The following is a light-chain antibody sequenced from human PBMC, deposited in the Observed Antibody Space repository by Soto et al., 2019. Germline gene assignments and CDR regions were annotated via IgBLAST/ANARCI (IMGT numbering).Light chain of an antibody. J-gene: IGKJ3*01. CDR1: QSVLYTSMNKNY. CDR2: WAS. CDR3: QQYYSTPFT. Sequence: DIVMTQSPDSLAVSLGERATINCKSSQSVLYTSMNKNYLAWYQQKPGQPPKLLIYWASTRESGVPDRFSGSGSGTDFTLTSSSLQAEDVAVYYCQQYYSTPFTFGPGTKVDI. V-gene: IGKV4-1*01.